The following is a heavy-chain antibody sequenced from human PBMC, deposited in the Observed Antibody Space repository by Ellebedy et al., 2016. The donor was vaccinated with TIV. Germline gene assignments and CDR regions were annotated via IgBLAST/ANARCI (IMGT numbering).Heavy chain of an antibody. CDR1: GGSISSGDYY. CDR3: ARRYQLPYVDAFDI. J-gene: IGHJ3*02. D-gene: IGHD2-2*01. V-gene: IGHV4-30-4*01. Sequence: MPSETLSPTCTVSGGSISSGDYYWSWIRQPPGKGLEWIGYIYYSRSTYYNPSLKSRVTISVDTSKNQFSLKLSSVTAADTAVYYCARRYQLPYVDAFDIWGQGTMVTVSS. CDR2: IYYSRST.